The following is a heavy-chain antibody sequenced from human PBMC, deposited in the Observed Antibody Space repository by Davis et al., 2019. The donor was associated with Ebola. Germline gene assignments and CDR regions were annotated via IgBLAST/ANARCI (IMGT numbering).Heavy chain of an antibody. CDR1: GFSFSRTD. Sequence: GESLKISCAASGFSFSRTDMNWFRQAPGRGPEWASNINGGGGDTNYADSVKGRFTISRDNSKNTLYLQMDSLRIEDTAQYYCGGDPNWESGSWGQGALVSVSS. CDR3: GGDPNWESGS. D-gene: IGHD1-1*01. V-gene: IGHV3-23*01. CDR2: INGGGGDT. J-gene: IGHJ5*02.